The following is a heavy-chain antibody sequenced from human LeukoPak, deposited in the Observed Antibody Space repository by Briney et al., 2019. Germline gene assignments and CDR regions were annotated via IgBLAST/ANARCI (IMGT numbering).Heavy chain of an antibody. V-gene: IGHV4-34*01. D-gene: IGHD5-18*01. J-gene: IGHJ4*02. CDR1: GGSFSGYY. CDR3: AREGSYGYGPVDY. CDR2: INHSGST. Sequence: PETLYVTCAVSGGSFSGYYWSWIRQPPGKGLEWIGEINHSGSTNYNPSLKSRVTISVDTSKNQFSLKLSSVTAADTAVYYCAREGSYGYGPVDYWGQGTLVTVSS.